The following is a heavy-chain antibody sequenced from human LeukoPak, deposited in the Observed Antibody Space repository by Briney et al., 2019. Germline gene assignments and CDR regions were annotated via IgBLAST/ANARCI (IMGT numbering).Heavy chain of an antibody. V-gene: IGHV1-24*01. D-gene: IGHD3-3*01. CDR1: GYTLTELS. CDR3: ATDLHVLRFLEWPT. J-gene: IGHJ5*02. CDR2: FDPEDGET. Sequence: ASVEVSCKVSGYTLTELSMHWVRQAPGKGLEWMGGFDPEDGETIYAQKFQGRVTMTEDTSTDTAYMELSSLRSEDTAVYYCATDLHVLRFLEWPTWGQGTLVTVSS.